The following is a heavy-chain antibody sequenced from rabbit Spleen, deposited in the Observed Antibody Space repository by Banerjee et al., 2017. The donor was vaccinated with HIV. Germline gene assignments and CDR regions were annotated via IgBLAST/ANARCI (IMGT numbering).Heavy chain of an antibody. Sequence: QLKETGGGLVQPGGSLTLSCKASGFDFSTYYIAWVRQAPGKGLEWVGYIDLLFGTTYYANWVNGRFTISSHNAQNTLYLQLHSLTAADTATYFCVRGASGSGYYSLWGPGTLVTVS. D-gene: IGHD1-1*01. V-gene: IGHV1S7*01. CDR2: IDLLFGTT. CDR3: VRGASGSGYYSL. J-gene: IGHJ4*01. CDR1: GFDFSTYY.